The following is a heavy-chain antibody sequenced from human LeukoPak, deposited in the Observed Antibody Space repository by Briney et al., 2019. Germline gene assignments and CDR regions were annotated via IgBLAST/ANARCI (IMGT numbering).Heavy chain of an antibody. V-gene: IGHV3-74*01. Sequence: QPGGSLRLSRATSGFTFITYWMHWVRQPPGKGLEWVSNVNSDESKIHYADSVKGRFTVSRDNAKNMLYLQMNSLRVEDTAIYYCARDNSGFDYWGQGTLVAVSS. CDR3: ARDNSGFDY. D-gene: IGHD6-19*01. J-gene: IGHJ4*02. CDR1: GFTFITYW. CDR2: VNSDESKI.